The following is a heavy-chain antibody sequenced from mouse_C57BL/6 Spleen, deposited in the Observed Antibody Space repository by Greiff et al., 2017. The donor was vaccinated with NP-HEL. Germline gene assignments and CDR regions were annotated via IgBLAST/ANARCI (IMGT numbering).Heavy chain of an antibody. V-gene: IGHV1-69*01. CDR1: GYTFTSYW. D-gene: IGHD3-1*01. CDR2: IDPSDSYT. Sequence: QVQLKQPGAELVMPGASVKLSCKASGYTFTSYWMHWVKQRPGQGLEWIGEIDPSDSYTNYNQKFKGKSTLTVDKSSSTAYMQLSSLTSEDSAVYYCARSGGPFAYWGQGTTLTVSS. J-gene: IGHJ2*01. CDR3: ARSGGPFAY.